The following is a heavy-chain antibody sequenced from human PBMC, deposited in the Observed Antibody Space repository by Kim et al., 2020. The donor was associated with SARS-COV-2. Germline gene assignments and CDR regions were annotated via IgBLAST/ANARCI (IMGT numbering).Heavy chain of an antibody. CDR3: ARVVRGSYYYGSGSYYNRYKYGMDV. D-gene: IGHD3-10*01. CDR1: GGSFSGYY. V-gene: IGHV4-34*01. CDR2: INHSGST. Sequence: SETLSLTCAVYGGSFSGYYWSWIRQPPGKGLEWIGEINHSGSTNYNPSLKSRVTISVDTSKNQFSLKLSSVTAADTAVYYCARVVRGSYYYGSGSYYNRYKYGMDVWGQGTTVTVSS. J-gene: IGHJ6*02.